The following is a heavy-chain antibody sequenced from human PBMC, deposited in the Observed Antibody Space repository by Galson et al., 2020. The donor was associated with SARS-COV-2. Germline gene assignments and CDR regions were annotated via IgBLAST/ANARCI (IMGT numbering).Heavy chain of an antibody. CDR1: GYSFTSYW. J-gene: IGHJ4*02. V-gene: IGHV5-51*01. CDR3: ARLCGCPDCSGGSCPRTMIGPSDY. Sequence: GESLKISCKGSGYSFTSYWIGWVRQMPGKGLEWMGIIYPGDSDTRYSPSFQGQVTISADKSISTAYLQWSSLKASDTAMYYCARLCGCPDCSGGSCPRTMIGPSDYWGQGTLVTVSS. CDR2: IYPGDSDT. D-gene: IGHD2-15*01.